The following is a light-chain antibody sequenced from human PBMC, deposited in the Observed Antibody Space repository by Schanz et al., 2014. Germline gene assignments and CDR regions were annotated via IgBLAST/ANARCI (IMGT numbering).Light chain of an antibody. Sequence: EIVLTQSPGTLSLSPGERATLSCRASQSVNSNLAWYQQKPGQAPRLLIYGASTRASDFPDRFSGSGSGTDFTLTISRLETEDFAVYYCQQRLDWPPIFGPGTKVDVK. CDR2: GAS. CDR3: QQRLDWPPI. J-gene: IGKJ3*01. V-gene: IGKV3-11*01. CDR1: QSVNSN.